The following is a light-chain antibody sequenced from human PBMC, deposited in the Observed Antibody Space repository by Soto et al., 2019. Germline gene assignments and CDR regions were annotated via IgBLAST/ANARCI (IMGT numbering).Light chain of an antibody. CDR1: QSITGW. Sequence: DIQMTQSPPTLSASVGDRVTISCRASQSITGWLAWFQQKPGKAPKLLISKASKLESGVPSRFSGSGSGTDFTLTIGGLQPDDFATYYCQQYNPYSPWTFGQGTNVEIK. J-gene: IGKJ1*01. CDR3: QQYNPYSPWT. CDR2: KAS. V-gene: IGKV1-5*03.